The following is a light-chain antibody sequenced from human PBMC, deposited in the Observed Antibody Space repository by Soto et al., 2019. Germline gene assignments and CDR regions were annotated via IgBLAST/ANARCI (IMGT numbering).Light chain of an antibody. J-gene: IGKJ5*01. CDR2: DAP. Sequence: DIVLTQSPATLSLSPGERATLSCRASQSISNSLAWYQQKPGQAPRLLIYDAPNRATGIPARFSGSGSGTDFTLTISSLEPEDFATYYCQQAYSFPITFGQGTRLEI. CDR3: QQAYSFPIT. V-gene: IGKV3-11*01. CDR1: QSISNS.